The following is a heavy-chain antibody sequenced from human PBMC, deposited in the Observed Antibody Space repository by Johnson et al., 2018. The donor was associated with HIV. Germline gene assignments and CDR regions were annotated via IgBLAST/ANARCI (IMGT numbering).Heavy chain of an antibody. Sequence: VESGGGLIQPGGSLRLSCAASGFTVSSNHMSWVRQAPGKGLEWVSVIYSGGSTYYADSVKGRFTISRDNSKNTLYLQMNSLRAEDTAVYYCARDRGGGSYHDAFDIWGQGTMVTVSS. CDR2: IYSGGST. CDR3: ARDRGGGSYHDAFDI. CDR1: GFTVSSNH. J-gene: IGHJ3*02. V-gene: IGHV3-53*01. D-gene: IGHD1-26*01.